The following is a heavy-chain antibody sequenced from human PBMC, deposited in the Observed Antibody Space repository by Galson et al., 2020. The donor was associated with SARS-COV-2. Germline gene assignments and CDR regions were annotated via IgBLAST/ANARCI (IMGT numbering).Heavy chain of an antibody. CDR1: GFTFSSYG. Sequence: GGSLRLSCAASGFTFSSYGMHWVRQAPGKGLEWVAVISYDGSNKYYADSVKGRFTISRDNSKNTLYLQMNSLRAEDMAVYYCAKDAPEYDSSGYYGGFYSDYWGQGTLVTVSS. CDR3: AKDAPEYDSSGYYGGFYSDY. J-gene: IGHJ4*02. D-gene: IGHD3-22*01. CDR2: ISYDGSNK. V-gene: IGHV3-30*18.